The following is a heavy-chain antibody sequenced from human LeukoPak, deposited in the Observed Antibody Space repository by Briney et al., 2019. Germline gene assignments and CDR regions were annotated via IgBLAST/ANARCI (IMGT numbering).Heavy chain of an antibody. J-gene: IGHJ4*02. CDR3: AKGPLIEVAGTTWDY. CDR1: GFTFSSYA. D-gene: IGHD6-19*01. CDR2: ISGSGIT. V-gene: IGHV3-23*01. Sequence: GGSLRLSCAASGFTFSSYAMSWVRQAPGKGLEWVSAISGSGITYYADSVKGRFTISRDDSKSTLYLQMDSLRADDTAVYYCAKGPLIEVAGTTWDYWGQGTLVTVSS.